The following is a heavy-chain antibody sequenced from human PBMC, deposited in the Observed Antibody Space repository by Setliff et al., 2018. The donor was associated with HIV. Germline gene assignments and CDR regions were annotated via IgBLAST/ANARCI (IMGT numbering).Heavy chain of an antibody. CDR2: IYTSGST. V-gene: IGHV4-4*07. J-gene: IGHJ4*02. Sequence: SETLSLTCTVSGGSISSYYWSWIRQPAGKGLEWIGRIYTSGSTNYNPSLKSRVTMSVDTSKNQFSLNLNSVTAADTAVYYCARDRTKQLVLGTSREYYFDSWGLGALVTVS. CDR1: GGSISSYY. CDR3: ARDRTKQLVLGTSREYYFDS. D-gene: IGHD6-13*01.